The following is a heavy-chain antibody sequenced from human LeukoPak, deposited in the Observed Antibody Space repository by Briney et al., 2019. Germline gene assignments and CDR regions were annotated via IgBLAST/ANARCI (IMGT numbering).Heavy chain of an antibody. CDR2: ISYDGSNK. CDR1: GFTFSSYG. CDR3: AKPGELLNVFDY. D-gene: IGHD1-26*01. J-gene: IGHJ4*02. V-gene: IGHV3-30*18. Sequence: GGSQRLSCAASGFTFSSYGMHWVRQAPGKGLEWVAVISYDGSNKYYADSVKGRFTISRDNSKNTLYLQMNSLRAEDTAVYYCAKPGELLNVFDYWGQGTLVTVSS.